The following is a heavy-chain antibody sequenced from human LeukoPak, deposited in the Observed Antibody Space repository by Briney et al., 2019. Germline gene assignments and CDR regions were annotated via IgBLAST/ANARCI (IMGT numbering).Heavy chain of an antibody. Sequence: GGSLRLSCVASGFTFSSYAMTWVRQAPGKGLEWVSGISGSGDSTYYADSVKGRFTISRDNSKNTLYLQMNSLRAEDTAVYYCAIRPVVPAASGDYWGQGTLVTVSS. CDR2: ISGSGDST. V-gene: IGHV3-23*01. J-gene: IGHJ4*02. CDR1: GFTFSSYA. CDR3: AIRPVVPAASGDY. D-gene: IGHD2-2*01.